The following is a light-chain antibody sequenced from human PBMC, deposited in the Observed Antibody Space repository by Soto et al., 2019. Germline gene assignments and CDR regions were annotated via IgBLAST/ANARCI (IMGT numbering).Light chain of an antibody. CDR3: QKSDHLPL. V-gene: IGKV1-33*01. CDR1: HDIGNS. Sequence: DIQMTQSPPSLSASVGDRVTITCQASHDIGNSLNWYQDKPGQAPKLVIYGAYNLETGVPSTFSGSGYGTHFTFTITSLRPEDIATYYCQKSDHLPLFGPGTKVDIK. CDR2: GAY. J-gene: IGKJ3*01.